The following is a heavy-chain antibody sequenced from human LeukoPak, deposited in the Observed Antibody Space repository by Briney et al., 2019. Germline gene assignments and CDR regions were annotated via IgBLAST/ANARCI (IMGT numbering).Heavy chain of an antibody. Sequence: PGGSLRLSCAASGFTFSSYSMNWVRQAPGKGLEWVSSISSSSSYIYYADSVKGRFTISRGNAKNSLYLQMNSLRAEDTAVYYCARIDGSGSYYSRNDYWGQGTLVTVSS. V-gene: IGHV3-21*01. CDR3: ARIDGSGSYYSRNDY. CDR2: ISSSSSYI. D-gene: IGHD3-10*01. J-gene: IGHJ4*02. CDR1: GFTFSSYS.